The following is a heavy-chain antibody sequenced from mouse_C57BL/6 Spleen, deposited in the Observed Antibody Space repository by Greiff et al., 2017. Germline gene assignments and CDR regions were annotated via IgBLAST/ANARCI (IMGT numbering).Heavy chain of an antibody. CDR1: GYSFTTYW. J-gene: IGHJ3*01. D-gene: IGHD1-2*01. V-gene: IGHV1-64*01. Sequence: QVQLQQPGAELVKPGASVKLSCKASGYSFTTYWMHWVKQRPGQGLVWIGMVHPKSGSTNYNEKFTSKATLTADKSSSTAYMQLSSLTSEDSAVYFCARGNGPWFAYWGQGTLVTVSA. CDR2: VHPKSGST. CDR3: ARGNGPWFAY.